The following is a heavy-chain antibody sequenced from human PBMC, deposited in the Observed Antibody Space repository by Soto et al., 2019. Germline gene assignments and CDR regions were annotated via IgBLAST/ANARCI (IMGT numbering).Heavy chain of an antibody. CDR1: NFSLIKEYY. Sequence: SETLSLTCAFSNFSLIKEYYWGWIRQPPGKGLEWIGSIHQSGSPYYNPSLKSRLTISIDMSKKQFSLRLSSVTAADTAVYYCARGAPRGIIHDFDSWGQGSLVTVSS. D-gene: IGHD3-10*01. CDR3: ARGAPRGIIHDFDS. V-gene: IGHV4-38-2*01. CDR2: IHQSGSP. J-gene: IGHJ4*02.